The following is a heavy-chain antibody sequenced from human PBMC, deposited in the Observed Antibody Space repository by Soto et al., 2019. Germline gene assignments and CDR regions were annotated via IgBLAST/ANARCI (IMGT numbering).Heavy chain of an antibody. J-gene: IGHJ6*02. Sequence: ESLKISCKASGYTFTTDWIAWVRQMPGKGLEWMGAIYPGDSDTRYSPSFPGQVTISADKSISTAYLQWTRLKASDTAIYYCAKSIEGGPMDVWGQGTTVTVSS. CDR1: GYTFTTDW. V-gene: IGHV5-51*01. CDR3: AKSIEGGPMDV. CDR2: IYPGDSDT. D-gene: IGHD1-26*01.